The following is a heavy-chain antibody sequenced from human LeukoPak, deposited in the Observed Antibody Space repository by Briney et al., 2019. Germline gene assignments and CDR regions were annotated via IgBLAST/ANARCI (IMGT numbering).Heavy chain of an antibody. CDR2: INYSGST. D-gene: IGHD3-10*01. CDR3: ARRVGRYLGERAYYYNYMDV. J-gene: IGHJ6*03. V-gene: IGHV4-39*07. CDR1: GGSISSSSYN. Sequence: PSETLSLTCTVSGGSISSSSYNWGWIRQPPGKGLEWIGSINYSGSTYYNPSLKSRVTISVDTSKNQFSLKLSSVTAADTAVYYCARRVGRYLGERAYYYNYMDVWAKGTTVTISS.